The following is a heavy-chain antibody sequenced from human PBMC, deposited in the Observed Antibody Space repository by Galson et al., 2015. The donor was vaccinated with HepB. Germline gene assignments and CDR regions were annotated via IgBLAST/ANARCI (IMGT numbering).Heavy chain of an antibody. CDR2: IYPGDSDT. Sequence: QSGAEVKKPGESLKISCKGSGYSFPNYWIGWVRQMPGKGLEWMGIIYPGDSDTRYSPSFQGQVTISADKSISTAYLQWSSLKASDTAMYYCTRTRKTSVALYGMDVWGQGTTVTVSS. J-gene: IGHJ6*02. D-gene: IGHD5/OR15-5a*01. CDR1: GYSFPNYW. V-gene: IGHV5-51*01. CDR3: TRTRKTSVALYGMDV.